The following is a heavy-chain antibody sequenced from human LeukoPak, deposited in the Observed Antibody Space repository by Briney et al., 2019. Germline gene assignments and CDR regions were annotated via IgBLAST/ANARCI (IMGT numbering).Heavy chain of an antibody. CDR1: GYTFTSYD. D-gene: IGHD3-9*01. J-gene: IGHJ4*02. CDR2: INPSGGST. CDR3: ARADILTGSVLDY. Sequence: ASVKVSCKASGYTFTSYDINWVRQATGQGLEWMGIINPSGGSTSYAQKFQGRVTMTRDTSTSTVYMELSSLRSEDTAVYYCARADILTGSVLDYWGQGTLVTVSS. V-gene: IGHV1-46*01.